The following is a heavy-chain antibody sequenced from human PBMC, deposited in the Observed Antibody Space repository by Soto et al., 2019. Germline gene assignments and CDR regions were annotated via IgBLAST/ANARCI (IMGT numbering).Heavy chain of an antibody. CDR3: ASTLSGSGSSYNSYPPLY. CDR2: IWYDGSNK. J-gene: IGHJ4*02. CDR1: GFTVSSYA. V-gene: IGHV3-33*08. D-gene: IGHD3-10*01. Sequence: QTGGSPRLSCAASGFTVSSYAMSWVRQAPGKGLEWVAVIWYDGSNKYYADSVKGRFTISRDNSKNTLYLQMNSLRAEDTAVYYCASTLSGSGSSYNSYPPLYRGQGTLVTVSS.